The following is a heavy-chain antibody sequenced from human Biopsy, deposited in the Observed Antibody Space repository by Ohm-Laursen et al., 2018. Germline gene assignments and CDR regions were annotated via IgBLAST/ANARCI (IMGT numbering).Heavy chain of an antibody. V-gene: IGHV1-8*01. D-gene: IGHD6-6*01. CDR1: GYSFSTYD. J-gene: IGHJ5*02. Sequence: ASSVKVSCKASGYSFSTYDVNWVRQARGQGLEWMGWMIPSSGKTGYAQRFQGRVTLTMNTSISTAYMELSGLRSEDTAVYFCARGYSRRVSIFEASIYWFDTWGQGTLVTVS. CDR3: ARGYSRRVSIFEASIYWFDT. CDR2: MIPSSGKT.